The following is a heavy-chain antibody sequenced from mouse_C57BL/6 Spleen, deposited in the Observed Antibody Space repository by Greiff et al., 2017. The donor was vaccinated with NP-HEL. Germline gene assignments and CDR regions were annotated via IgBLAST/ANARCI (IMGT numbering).Heavy chain of an antibody. J-gene: IGHJ3*01. D-gene: IGHD1-1*01. V-gene: IGHV1-22*01. Sequence: EVQLQESGPELVKPGASVKMSCKASGYTFTDYNMHWVKQSHGKSLEWIGYINPNNGGTSYNQKFKGKATLTVNKSSSTAYMELRSLTSEDSAVYYCARNYYYGSSFFAYWGQGTLVTVSA. CDR2: INPNNGGT. CDR1: GYTFTDYN. CDR3: ARNYYYGSSFFAY.